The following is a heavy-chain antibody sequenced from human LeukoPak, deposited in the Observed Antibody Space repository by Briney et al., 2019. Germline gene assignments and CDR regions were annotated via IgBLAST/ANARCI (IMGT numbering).Heavy chain of an antibody. J-gene: IGHJ4*02. Sequence: ASVKVSCKASGYTFTSYDIYWVRQATGQGLEWMGWMNPNSGNTGYAQKFQGRVTMTRNTSISTAYMELSSLRSEDTAVYYCARRMATIKGGFRYWGQGTLVTVSS. CDR3: ARRMATIKGGFRY. CDR1: GYTFTSYD. D-gene: IGHD5-24*01. V-gene: IGHV1-8*01. CDR2: MNPNSGNT.